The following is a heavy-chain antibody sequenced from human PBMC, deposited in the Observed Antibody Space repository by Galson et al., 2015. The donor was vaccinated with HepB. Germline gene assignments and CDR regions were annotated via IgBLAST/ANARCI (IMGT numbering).Heavy chain of an antibody. CDR2: IWYDGNIN. J-gene: IGHJ6*02. CDR1: GFNFSSYG. Sequence: SLRLSCAASGFNFSSYGMHWVRQAPGKGLEWVAVIWYDGNINYYADSVKGRFTISRDNPRNTLYVQMNSLSAEDTAVYYCARDMGFGVLGYFGMDVWGQGTTVTVSS. D-gene: IGHD3-10*01. V-gene: IGHV3-33*08. CDR3: ARDMGFGVLGYFGMDV.